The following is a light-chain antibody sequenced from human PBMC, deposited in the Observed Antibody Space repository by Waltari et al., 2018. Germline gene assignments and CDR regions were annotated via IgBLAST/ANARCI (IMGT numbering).Light chain of an antibody. CDR1: QSISSW. CDR3: QKYNSYPAT. V-gene: IGKV1-5*03. J-gene: IGKJ1*01. CDR2: KAS. Sequence: DPQMTQSPSTLSASVVDRLTITCRASQSISSWLAWYQQKPGKAPKLLIDKASSLESGVTSRCSGSGSGTEFTLTVSSLQPDDFATYYCQKYNSYPATCGKGTKGEIK.